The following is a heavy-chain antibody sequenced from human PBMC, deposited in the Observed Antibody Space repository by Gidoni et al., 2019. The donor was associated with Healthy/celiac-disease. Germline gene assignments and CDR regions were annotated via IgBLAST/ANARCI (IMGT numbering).Heavy chain of an antibody. D-gene: IGHD3-22*01. CDR1: GFTFSSSG. CDR2: IRYDGSNK. V-gene: IGHV3-30*02. Sequence: QVQLVESRGGVVQPGGSLRLSCDESGFTFSSSGMHWVRQAPGKGLEWVAFIRYDGSNKYYADSVKGRFTISRDNSKNTLYLQMNSLRAEDTAVYYCAKDRREYYYDSSGYSDYWGQGTLVTVSS. J-gene: IGHJ4*02. CDR3: AKDRREYYYDSSGYSDY.